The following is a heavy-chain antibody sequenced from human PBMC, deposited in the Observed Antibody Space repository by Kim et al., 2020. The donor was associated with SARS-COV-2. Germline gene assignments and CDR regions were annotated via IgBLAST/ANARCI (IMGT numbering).Heavy chain of an antibody. J-gene: IGHJ5*02. D-gene: IGHD3-10*01. CDR2: INHSGST. CDR3: ARGGNSVWSGAKYNWFDP. Sequence: SETLSLTCAVYGGSFSGYYWSWIRQPPGKGLEWIGEINHSGSTNYNPSLKSRVTISVDTSKNQFSLKLSSVTAADTAVYYCARGGNSVWSGAKYNWFDPWGQGTLVTVSS. CDR1: GGSFSGYY. V-gene: IGHV4-34*01.